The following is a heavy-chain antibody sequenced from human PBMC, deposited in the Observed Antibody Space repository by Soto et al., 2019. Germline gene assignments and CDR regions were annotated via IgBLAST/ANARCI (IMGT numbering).Heavy chain of an antibody. CDR1: GYTFTSYG. CDR2: ISAYNGNT. J-gene: IGHJ4*02. D-gene: IGHD6-13*01. Sequence: QVQLVQSGAEVKKPGASVKVSCKASGYTFTSYGISWVRQAPGQGLEWMGWISAYNGNTNYAQKLQGRGTMTTDTSTSTAYMELRSLRSDDTAVYYCARDPTRGSSSWYWGYWGQGTLVTVSS. V-gene: IGHV1-18*01. CDR3: ARDPTRGSSSWYWGY.